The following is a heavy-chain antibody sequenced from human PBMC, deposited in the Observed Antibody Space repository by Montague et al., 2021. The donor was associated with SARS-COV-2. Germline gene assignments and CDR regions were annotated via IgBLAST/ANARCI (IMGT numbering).Heavy chain of an antibody. CDR2: IYYSGST. V-gene: IGHV4-59*01. CDR1: GGSISSYY. D-gene: IGHD4-23*01. CDR3: AREPSAGGYFGN. J-gene: IGHJ4*02. Sequence: SETLSLTCTVSGGSISSYYWSWIRQPPGKGLEWIGYIYYSGSTKYNPSLKSRVTISVDTSKNQFSLKLSSVTAADTAVYYCAREPSAGGYFGNWGQGTLVTVSS.